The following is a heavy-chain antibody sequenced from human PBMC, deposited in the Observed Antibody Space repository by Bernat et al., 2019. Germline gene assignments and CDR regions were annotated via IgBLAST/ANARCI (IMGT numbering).Heavy chain of an antibody. Sequence: QVQLVESGGGLVKPGGSLRLSCAAPGFTFSDYYISWIRQAPGKGLEWVSYISSSSSYTNYADSVKGRFTISRDNAKTSLYVQMNSLRAEDTAVYYCASDGTDTVHDYWGQGTLVTVSS. V-gene: IGHV3-11*06. CDR1: GFTFSDYY. CDR3: ASDGTDTVHDY. D-gene: IGHD1-14*01. CDR2: ISSSSSYT. J-gene: IGHJ4*02.